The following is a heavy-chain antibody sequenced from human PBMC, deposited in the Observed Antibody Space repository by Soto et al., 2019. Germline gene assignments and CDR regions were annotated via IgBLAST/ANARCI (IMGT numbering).Heavy chain of an antibody. CDR1: GGSISSSSYY. V-gene: IGHV4-39*01. Sequence: QLQLQESGPGLVKPSETLSLTCTVSGGSISSSSYYWGWIRQPPGKGLEWIGSIYYSGSTYYNPSLKSRVTISVDTSKNQFSLKLSSVTAADTAVYYCARHSLGYCSGGSCYSGSAFDIWGQGTMVTVSS. CDR3: ARHSLGYCSGGSCYSGSAFDI. J-gene: IGHJ3*02. CDR2: IYYSGST. D-gene: IGHD2-15*01.